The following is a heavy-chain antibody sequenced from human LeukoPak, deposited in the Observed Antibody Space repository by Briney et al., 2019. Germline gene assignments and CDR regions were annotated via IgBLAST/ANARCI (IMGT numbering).Heavy chain of an antibody. V-gene: IGHV3-23*01. D-gene: IGHD6-6*01. CDR1: GFTFSSYA. CDR3: ARELRQLGQKYSWFDP. Sequence: GASLRLSCAASGFTFSSYAMSWVRQAPGKGLEWVSAISGSGGGTYYADSVKGRFTISRDNSKNTLSLQMNSLRAEDTALYYCARELRQLGQKYSWFDPWGQGTLVTVSS. CDR2: ISGSGGGT. J-gene: IGHJ5*02.